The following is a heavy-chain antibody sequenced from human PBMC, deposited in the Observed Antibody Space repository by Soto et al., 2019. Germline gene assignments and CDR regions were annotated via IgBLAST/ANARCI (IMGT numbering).Heavy chain of an antibody. CDR1: GGSISSSSYY. V-gene: IGHV4-39*01. CDR3: ARLVPREYGMDV. Sequence: SETLSLTCTVSGGSISSSSYYWGWIRQPPGKGLEWIGSIYYSGSTYYNPSLKSRVTISVDTSKNQFSLKLSSVTAADTAVYYCARLVPREYGMDVWGQGTTVTVSS. J-gene: IGHJ6*02. CDR2: IYYSGST.